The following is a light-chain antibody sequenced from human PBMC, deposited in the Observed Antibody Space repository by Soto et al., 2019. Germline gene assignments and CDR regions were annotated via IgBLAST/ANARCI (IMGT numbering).Light chain of an antibody. Sequence: QYVLTHPLSVSWSPGHSVTISCTGTSRDVGSYYFVSWYQQHPGKAPKIIIYDVTKRPSGVPDRFSGSKSGNTASLTISGLQAEDEADYYCCSYAGSYNNVFGTGTKVTVL. J-gene: IGLJ1*01. CDR1: SRDVGSYYF. CDR3: CSYAGSYNNV. V-gene: IGLV2-11*01. CDR2: DVT.